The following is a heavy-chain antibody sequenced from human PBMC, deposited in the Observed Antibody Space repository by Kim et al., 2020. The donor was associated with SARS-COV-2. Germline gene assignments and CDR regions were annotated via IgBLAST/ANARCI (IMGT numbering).Heavy chain of an antibody. CDR1: GFTFDGSA. CDR2: ISWDGGSI. CDR3: AKEHRGGMDV. V-gene: IGHV3-43D*03. Sequence: GGSLRLSCVASGFTFDGSAMNWVRQVPGRGLEWVSVISWDGGSIYYGGSVKGRFTVTRDNSKNSLHLQMNSLRAEDSGLYYCAKEHRGGMDVWGQGTTVTVS. J-gene: IGHJ6*02.